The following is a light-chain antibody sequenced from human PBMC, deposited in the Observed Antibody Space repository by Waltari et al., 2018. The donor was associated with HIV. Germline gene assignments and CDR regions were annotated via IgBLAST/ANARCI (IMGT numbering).Light chain of an antibody. CDR2: WNS. CDR3: ASWDDSLSGWV. V-gene: IGLV1-47*01. J-gene: IGLJ3*02. Sequence: SVLTQPPSASRTPGQRVTISCSGSSPNIGSNYVSWYQYFPGATPKLLIYWNSQRPSGVPDRFSGSKSGTSASLAISGLRPEDETDYYCASWDDSLSGWVFGGGTKVTVL. CDR1: SPNIGSNY.